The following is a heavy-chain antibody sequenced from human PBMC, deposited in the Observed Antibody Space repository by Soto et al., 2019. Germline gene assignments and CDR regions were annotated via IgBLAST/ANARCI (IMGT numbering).Heavy chain of an antibody. CDR1: GFTFSNYA. D-gene: IGHD3-3*01. CDR2: ISGGGGST. CDR3: AKDEEAELLFGVVTVARYDS. Sequence: EVQLLESGGGLVQPGGSVRLSCAASGFTFSNYAMGWVRQAPGKGLEWVSGISGGGGSTYYADSVKGRFTITRDQTKNTRKLQMHRLGAGDRTIECGAKDEEAELLFGVVTVARYDSWGQGTLVNVSS. V-gene: IGHV3-23*01. J-gene: IGHJ4*02.